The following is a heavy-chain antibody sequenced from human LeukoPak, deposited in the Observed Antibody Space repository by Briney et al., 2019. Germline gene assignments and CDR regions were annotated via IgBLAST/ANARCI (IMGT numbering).Heavy chain of an antibody. CDR2: IWYDGSNK. CDR1: GFTFSDYG. V-gene: IGHV3-33*08. D-gene: IGHD2/OR15-2a*01. J-gene: IGHJ6*02. CDR3: ARDENYYLKNSMVV. Sequence: GGSLRLSCAASGFTFSDYGMHWVRQAPGKGLEWVAVIWYDGSNKYYADSVKGRFTISRDNSKNTLYLQMNSLRAEDTAVYYCARDENYYLKNSMVVWGQGTTVTVSS.